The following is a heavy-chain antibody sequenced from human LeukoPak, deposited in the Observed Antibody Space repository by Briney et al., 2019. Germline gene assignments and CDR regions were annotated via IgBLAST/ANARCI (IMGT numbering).Heavy chain of an antibody. V-gene: IGHV4-39*07. J-gene: IGHJ4*02. CDR2: IYYSGST. CDR1: GGSISSSSYY. CDR3: ARQSGAPGGELEHFDY. Sequence: PSETLSLTCTVSGGSISSSSYYWGWIRQPPGKGLEWIGSIYYSGSTYYNPSLKSRVTISVDTSKNQFSLKLSSVTAADTAVYYCARQSGAPGGELEHFDYWGQGTLVTVSS. D-gene: IGHD3-16*01.